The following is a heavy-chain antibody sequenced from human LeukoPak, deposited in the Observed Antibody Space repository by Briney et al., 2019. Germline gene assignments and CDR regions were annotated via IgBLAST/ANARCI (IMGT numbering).Heavy chain of an antibody. Sequence: PGGSLRLSCAASGFTFSVYYMSWIRQAPGKGLEWVSYISSSGSTIYYADSVKGRFTISRDNSKNSLYLQLNSLRTEDTALYYCAKNALYYDILTGPLDSWGQGTLVTVSS. CDR3: AKNALYYDILTGPLDS. D-gene: IGHD3-9*01. J-gene: IGHJ4*02. CDR2: ISSSGSTI. CDR1: GFTFSVYY. V-gene: IGHV3-11*01.